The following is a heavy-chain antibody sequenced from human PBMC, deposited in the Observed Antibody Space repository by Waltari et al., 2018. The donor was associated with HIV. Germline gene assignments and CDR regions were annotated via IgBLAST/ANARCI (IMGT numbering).Heavy chain of an antibody. Sequence: QVQLVQSGAEVKKPGSSVKVSCKASGGTFSSYAISWVRQAPGQGLEWMGGIIPIFGTANDAQKCQGRVTITADESTSTAYMELSSLRSEDTAVYYCARGGDDFWSGYHPYYFDYWGQGTLVTVSS. J-gene: IGHJ4*02. CDR2: IIPIFGTA. CDR1: GGTFSSYA. CDR3: ARGGDDFWSGYHPYYFDY. D-gene: IGHD3-3*01. V-gene: IGHV1-69*01.